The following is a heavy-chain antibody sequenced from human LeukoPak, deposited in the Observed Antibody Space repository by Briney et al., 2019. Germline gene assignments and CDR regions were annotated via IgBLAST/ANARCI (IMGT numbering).Heavy chain of an antibody. Sequence: NPSETLSLTCAVYGGSFSGYYWSWIRQPPGKGLEWIGEINHSGSTNYNPSLKSRVTISVDTSKNQFSLKLSSVTAADTAVYYCARGLGGITGTTANWFDPWGQGTLVTVSS. CDR2: INHSGST. CDR1: GGSFSGYY. D-gene: IGHD1-7*01. J-gene: IGHJ5*02. V-gene: IGHV4-34*01. CDR3: ARGLGGITGTTANWFDP.